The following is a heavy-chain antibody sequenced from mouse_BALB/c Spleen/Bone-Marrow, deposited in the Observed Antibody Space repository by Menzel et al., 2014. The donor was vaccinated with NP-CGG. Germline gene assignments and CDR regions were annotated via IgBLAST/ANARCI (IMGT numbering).Heavy chain of an antibody. V-gene: IGHV2-9*02. CDR3: ARDDDSYAMDY. D-gene: IGHD2-3*01. Sequence: LQESGPGLVAPSQSLSITCTVSGFSLTSYSVHWVRQPPGKGLEWLGVLWAGGSTNYNSALMSRLSISEDNSKSQVFLKMSSLQTDDTAMFYCARDDDSYAMDYWGQGTSVTVSS. CDR1: GFSLTSYS. J-gene: IGHJ4*01. CDR2: LWAGGST.